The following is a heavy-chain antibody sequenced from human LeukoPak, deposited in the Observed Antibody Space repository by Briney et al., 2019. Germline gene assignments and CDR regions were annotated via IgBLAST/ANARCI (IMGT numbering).Heavy chain of an antibody. CDR3: ARDSNSSGRGWFDP. V-gene: IGHV3-74*01. CDR2: INSDGSSI. D-gene: IGHD6-19*01. J-gene: IGHJ5*02. Sequence: GGSLRLSCAASGFTFSSHWMHWVRQAPGKGLVWVSRINSDGSSISYADSVKGRFTISRDNAKNTLYLQMNSLRAEDTAVYYCARDSNSSGRGWFDPWGQGALVTVSS. CDR1: GFTFSSHW.